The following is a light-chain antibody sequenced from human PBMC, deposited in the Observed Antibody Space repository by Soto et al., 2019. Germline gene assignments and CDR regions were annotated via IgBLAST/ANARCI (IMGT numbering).Light chain of an antibody. J-gene: IGKJ5*01. CDR1: QTINSR. Sequence: EIVITQSPATLSVSPGERATLSCRASQTINSRLVWYQQKPGQAPRLLIYGPSTRAPGIPARFSGSGSGTELTLTISGLHSEESAIDYCQQYNDWRLTFGQGTRLEIK. CDR2: GPS. V-gene: IGKV3-15*01. CDR3: QQYNDWRLT.